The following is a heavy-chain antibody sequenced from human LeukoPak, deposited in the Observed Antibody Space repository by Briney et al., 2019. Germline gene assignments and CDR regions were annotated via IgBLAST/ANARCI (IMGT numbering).Heavy chain of an antibody. CDR3: AREAYCGGDCYSSHGAFDI. CDR2: IKPNSGGT. V-gene: IGHV1-2*02. D-gene: IGHD2-21*02. CDR1: GYTFTGYY. Sequence: GASVKVSCKASGYTFTGYYMHWVRQAPGQGLEWMGWIKPNSGGTNYAQKFQGRVTMTRDTSISTAYMELSRLRSDDTAVYYCAREAYCGGDCYSSHGAFDIWGQGTMVTVSS. J-gene: IGHJ3*02.